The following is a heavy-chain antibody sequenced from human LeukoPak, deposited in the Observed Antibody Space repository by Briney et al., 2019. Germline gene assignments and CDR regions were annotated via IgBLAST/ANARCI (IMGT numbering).Heavy chain of an antibody. CDR1: GFTFSGYG. Sequence: PGGSLRLSCAASGFTFSGYGMHWVRQAPGKGLEWVTFIQYDGSHEYYADSVKGRLTFSRDNSKNTLYLQMNSLRTEDTAVYYCAKGSGWYFDYWGQGALVTVSS. V-gene: IGHV3-30*02. J-gene: IGHJ4*02. CDR2: IQYDGSHE. CDR3: AKGSGWYFDY. D-gene: IGHD6-19*01.